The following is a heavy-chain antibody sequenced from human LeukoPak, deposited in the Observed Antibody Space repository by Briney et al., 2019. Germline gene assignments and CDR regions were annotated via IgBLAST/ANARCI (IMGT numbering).Heavy chain of an antibody. J-gene: IGHJ4*02. V-gene: IGHV4-59*01. CDR1: GGSISSYY. D-gene: IGHD4-17*01. CDR2: IYYSGST. CDR3: ARDGYGDYGFDDY. Sequence: PSETLSLTCTVSGGSISSYYWSWIRQPPGKGLEWIGYIYYSGSTNYNPSLKSRVTISVDTSKNQFSLKLSSVTAADTAVYYCARDGYGDYGFDDYWGQGTLVTVSS.